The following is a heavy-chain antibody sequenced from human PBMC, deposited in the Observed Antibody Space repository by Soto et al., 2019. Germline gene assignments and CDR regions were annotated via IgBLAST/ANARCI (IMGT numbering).Heavy chain of an antibody. CDR3: SKDKTLKSAVAAPFDY. CDR2: ISYDGSNK. CDR1: GFTFSSYG. V-gene: IGHV3-30*18. D-gene: IGHD6-19*01. J-gene: IGHJ4*02. Sequence: PGGSLRLSCAASGFTFSSYGMHWVRQAPGKGLEWVAVISYDGSNKYYADSVKGRFTISRDNSKNTLYLQMNSLRAEDTAVYYCSKDKTLKSAVAAPFDYWGQGTLVTVSS.